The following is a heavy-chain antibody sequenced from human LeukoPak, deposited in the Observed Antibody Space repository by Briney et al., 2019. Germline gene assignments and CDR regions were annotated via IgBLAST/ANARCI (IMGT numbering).Heavy chain of an antibody. CDR1: GYTFTSYY. V-gene: IGHV1-2*02. Sequence: ASVKVSCKASGYTFTSYYMHWVRQAPGQGLEWMGWINPNSGGTNYAQKFQGRVTMTRDTSISTAYMELSRLRSDDTAVYYCARSPGDSSGWYSHYYYYYMDVWGKGTTVTVSS. CDR2: INPNSGGT. D-gene: IGHD6-19*01. J-gene: IGHJ6*03. CDR3: ARSPGDSSGWYSHYYYYYMDV.